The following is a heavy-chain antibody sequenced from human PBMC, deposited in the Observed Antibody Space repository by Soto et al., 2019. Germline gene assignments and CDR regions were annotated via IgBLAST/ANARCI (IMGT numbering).Heavy chain of an antibody. J-gene: IGHJ4*02. CDR2: INHSGST. V-gene: IGHV4-34*01. Sequence: PSETLSLTCAVYGGSFSGYYWSWIRQPPGKGLEWIGEINHSGSTNYNPSLKSRVTISVDTSKNQFSLKLSSVTAADTAVYYCASKGSSGYEGCDYWGQGTLVTSPQ. D-gene: IGHD3-22*01. CDR3: ASKGSSGYEGCDY. CDR1: GGSFSGYY.